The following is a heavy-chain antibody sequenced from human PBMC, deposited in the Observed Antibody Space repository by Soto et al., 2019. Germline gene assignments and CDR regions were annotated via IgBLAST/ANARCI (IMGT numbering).Heavy chain of an antibody. CDR3: ARDMNYGDYFDP. Sequence: QVQLQESGPGLVKPSQTLSLTCTVSGGSISSGDYYWSWIRQPPGKGLEWIGYIDYSGSTYYNPSLKSRVTRSIDTSKSQFSLKLSSVTAADEAVYYCARDMNYGDYFDPWGHGTLVTVSS. CDR1: GGSISSGDYY. V-gene: IGHV4-30-4*01. J-gene: IGHJ5*02. D-gene: IGHD4-17*01. CDR2: IDYSGST.